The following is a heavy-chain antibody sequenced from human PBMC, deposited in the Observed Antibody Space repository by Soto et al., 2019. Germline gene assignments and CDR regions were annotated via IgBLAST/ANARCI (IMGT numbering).Heavy chain of an antibody. V-gene: IGHV3-30*18. CDR2: ISYDGSNK. J-gene: IGHJ6*02. Sequence: PGGSLRLSCAASGFTFSSYGMHWVRQAPGKGLEWVAVISYDGSNKYYADSVKGRFTISRDNSKNTLYLQMNSLRAEDTAVYYRAKAYSSSSLGYYYGMDVWGQGTTVTVSS. CDR1: GFTFSSYG. CDR3: AKAYSSSSLGYYYGMDV. D-gene: IGHD6-6*01.